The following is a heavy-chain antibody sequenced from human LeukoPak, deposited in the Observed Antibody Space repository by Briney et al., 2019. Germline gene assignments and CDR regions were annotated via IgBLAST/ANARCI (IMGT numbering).Heavy chain of an antibody. CDR1: GFTFSSYG. CDR3: AKVLVRVPAAQGPHWFDP. J-gene: IGHJ5*02. D-gene: IGHD2-2*01. Sequence: GGSLRLSCAASGFTFSSYGMHWVRQAPGKGLEWVAFIRYDGSNKYYADSVKGRFTISRDNSKNTLYLQMNSLRAEDTAVYYCAKVLVRVPAAQGPHWFDPWGQGTLVTVSS. V-gene: IGHV3-30*02. CDR2: IRYDGSNK.